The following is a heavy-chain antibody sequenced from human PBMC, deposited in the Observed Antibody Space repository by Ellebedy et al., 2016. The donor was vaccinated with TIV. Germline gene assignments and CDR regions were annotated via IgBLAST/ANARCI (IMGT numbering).Heavy chain of an antibody. V-gene: IGHV1-46*01. Sequence: ASVKVSCKASGYTFSGYYVHWVRQAPGQGLEWMGIINPSGGSTSYAQKFQGRVTMTRDTSTSTVYMELSSLRSEDMAVYYCARDPVGADNWFDPWGQGTLVTVSS. J-gene: IGHJ5*02. CDR1: GYTFSGYY. CDR3: ARDPVGADNWFDP. D-gene: IGHD1-26*01. CDR2: INPSGGST.